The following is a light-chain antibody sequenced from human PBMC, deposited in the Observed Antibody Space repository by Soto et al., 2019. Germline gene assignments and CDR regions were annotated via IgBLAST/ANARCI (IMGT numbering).Light chain of an antibody. CDR1: QSVSSSY. J-gene: IGKJ3*01. V-gene: IGKV3-20*01. Sequence: EIVLTQSPGTLSLSPGERATLSCRASQSVSSSYLAWYQQKPGQAPRLLIYGASSRATGIPDRFSGSGSGTDVTLTISSLEPADFAVYYCQQYGSSLFTFGPGTKVDIK. CDR2: GAS. CDR3: QQYGSSLFT.